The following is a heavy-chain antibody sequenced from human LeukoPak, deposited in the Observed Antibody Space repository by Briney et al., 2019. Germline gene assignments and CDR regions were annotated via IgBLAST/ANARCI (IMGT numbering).Heavy chain of an antibody. CDR3: AKAPYYYGMDV. CDR1: GFTFSSYA. V-gene: IGHV3-23*01. J-gene: IGHJ6*02. Sequence: GGSLRLSCAASGFTFSSYAMGWVRQAPGKGLEWVSAISGSGGSTYYADSVKGRFTISRDNAKNSPYLQMNSLRAEDTALYYCAKAPYYYGMDVWGQGTTVTVSS. CDR2: ISGSGGST.